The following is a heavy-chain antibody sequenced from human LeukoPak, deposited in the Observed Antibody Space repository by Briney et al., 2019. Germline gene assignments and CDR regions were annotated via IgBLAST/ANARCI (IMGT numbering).Heavy chain of an antibody. J-gene: IGHJ4*02. CDR1: GFTFSSYG. CDR2: IWYDGSNK. Sequence: GGSLRLSCAASGFTFSSYGMHWVRQAPGKGLEWVAVIWYDGSNKYYADSVKGRFTISRDNSKNTLYLQMNSLRAEDTAVYYCARLANYGDYFDYWGQGTLVTVSS. D-gene: IGHD4-17*01. CDR3: ARLANYGDYFDY. V-gene: IGHV3-33*01.